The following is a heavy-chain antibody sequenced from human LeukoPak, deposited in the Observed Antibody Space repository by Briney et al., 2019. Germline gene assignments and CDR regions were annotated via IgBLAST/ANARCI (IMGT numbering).Heavy chain of an antibody. D-gene: IGHD6-19*01. V-gene: IGHV4-59*08. CDR2: ISYHGRA. J-gene: IGHJ4*02. CDR1: GVSINGFF. CDR3: ARHGLRYSSGWSHLGY. Sequence: SETLSLTCHVSGVSINGFFWDWIRQTPGNGLEWLGDISYHGRANYNPSLESRLTMSVDASKNQFSLKLSSVTAADTAVYYCARHGLRYSSGWSHLGYWGQGTLVTVSS.